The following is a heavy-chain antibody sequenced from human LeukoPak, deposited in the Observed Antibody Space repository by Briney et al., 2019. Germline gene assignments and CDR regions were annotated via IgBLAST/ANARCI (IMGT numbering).Heavy chain of an antibody. D-gene: IGHD6-19*01. Sequence: PGGSLRLSCVASGFAFSFYSMNWVRQAPGKGLEWLSYISSDSSSIYDADSVKGRFAISRDNGKNSLYLQMNHLRDDDTAVYYCARDTSGWYNDAFDLWGQGTRVIVSS. V-gene: IGHV3-48*02. CDR3: ARDTSGWYNDAFDL. CDR1: GFAFSFYS. CDR2: ISSDSSSI. J-gene: IGHJ3*01.